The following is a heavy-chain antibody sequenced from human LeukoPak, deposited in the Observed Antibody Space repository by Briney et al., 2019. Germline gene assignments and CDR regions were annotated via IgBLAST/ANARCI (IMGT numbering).Heavy chain of an antibody. D-gene: IGHD5-24*01. V-gene: IGHV3-23*01. J-gene: IGHJ4*02. CDR2: ISGSGGST. CDR3: AKDLQKRWLKFKSGGGSDY. CDR1: GFTFSNYA. Sequence: GGSLRFSCAASGFTFSNYAMSRVRQAPGKGLEWVSAISGSGGSTYYADSVKGRFTISRDNSKNTLYLQMNSLRAEDTAVYYCAKDLQKRWLKFKSGGGSDYWGQGTLVTVSS.